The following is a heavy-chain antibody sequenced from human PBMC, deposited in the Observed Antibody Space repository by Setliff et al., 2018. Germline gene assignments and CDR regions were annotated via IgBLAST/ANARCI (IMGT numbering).Heavy chain of an antibody. CDR2: IYSDGSST. CDR3: VKDVVGYSSTWPKRDYFDY. V-gene: IGHV3-23*03. Sequence: SLKISCAASGFTFSNYAMNWVRQAPGKGLERVSVIYSDGSSTYYGDSVKGRFTISRDNSQNTLYLQMNSLRAEDTAVYYCVKDVVGYSSTWPKRDYFDYWGQGTLVTVSS. D-gene: IGHD6-13*01. CDR1: GFTFSNYA. J-gene: IGHJ4*02.